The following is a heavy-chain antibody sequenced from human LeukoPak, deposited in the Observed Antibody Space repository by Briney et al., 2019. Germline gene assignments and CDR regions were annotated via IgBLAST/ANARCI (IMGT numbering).Heavy chain of an antibody. CDR1: GFTFSSYW. CDR2: IKQDGSEK. V-gene: IGHV3-7*01. Sequence: GGSLRLSCAASGFTFSSYWMSWVRQAPGKGLEWVANIKQDGSEKYYVDSVKGRFTISRDNAKNSLYLQMNSLRAEDTAVYYCASAGQWLVLNFDYWGQGTLVTVSS. D-gene: IGHD6-19*01. CDR3: ASAGQWLVLNFDY. J-gene: IGHJ4*02.